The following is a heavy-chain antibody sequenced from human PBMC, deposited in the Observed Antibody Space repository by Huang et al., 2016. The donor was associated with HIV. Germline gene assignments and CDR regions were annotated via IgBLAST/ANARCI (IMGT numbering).Heavy chain of an antibody. CDR3: TRGLISSGWGSDY. CDR1: GFTFNSYW. CDR2: INQEGSEK. J-gene: IGHJ4*02. D-gene: IGHD6-19*01. V-gene: IGHV3-7*01. Sequence: EVQLVESGGGLVQPGGSLRLSCAVSGFTFNSYWMSWVRQAPGKGLEWVANINQEGSEKYYVDAVKGRFTISRDNAKNSLSLQINNLRVEDTAVFYCTRGLISSGWGSDYWGQGTLVTVSS.